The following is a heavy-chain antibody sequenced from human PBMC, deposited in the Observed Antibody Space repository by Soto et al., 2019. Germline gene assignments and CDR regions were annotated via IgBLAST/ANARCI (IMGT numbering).Heavy chain of an antibody. V-gene: IGHV4-39*01. CDR2: IYYSGYT. J-gene: IGHJ3*02. Sequence: PSETLSLTCTVSGGSISSSSYYWGWIRQPPGKGLEWIGSIYYSGYTYYNPSLKSRVTISVDTSKNQFSLKLSSVTAADTAVYYCARVLGNDAFDIWGQGTMVTVSS. D-gene: IGHD3-3*02. CDR1: GGSISSSSYY. CDR3: ARVLGNDAFDI.